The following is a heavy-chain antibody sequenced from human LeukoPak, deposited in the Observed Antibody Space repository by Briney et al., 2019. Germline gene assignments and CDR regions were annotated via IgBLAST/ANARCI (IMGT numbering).Heavy chain of an antibody. V-gene: IGHV4-31*02. J-gene: IGHJ4*02. Sequence: PSQTLSLTCTVSGGSISSGGYYWSWIRQHPGKGLEWIGYIYYSGSTYYNPSLKSRVTISVDTSKNQFSLKLSSVTAADTAVYYCARQTGEFGVDYWGQGTLVTVSS. CDR3: ARQTGEFGVDY. CDR2: IYYSGST. D-gene: IGHD7-27*01. CDR1: GGSISSGGYY.